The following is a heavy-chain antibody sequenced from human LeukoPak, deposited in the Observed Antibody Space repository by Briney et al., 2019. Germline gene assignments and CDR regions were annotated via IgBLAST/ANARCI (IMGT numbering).Heavy chain of an antibody. V-gene: IGHV4-31*03. CDR1: GGSISSGGYY. J-gene: IGHJ6*02. CDR3: ARMVVAVPAAIYYYYYGMDV. D-gene: IGHD2-2*01. Sequence: SETLSLTCTVSGGSISSGGYYWSWIRQHPGKGLEWIGYIYYSGSTYYNPSLKSRVTISVDTSKNQFSLKLSSVTAADTAVYYCARMVVAVPAAIYYYYYGMDVWGQGTTVTVSS. CDR2: IYYSGST.